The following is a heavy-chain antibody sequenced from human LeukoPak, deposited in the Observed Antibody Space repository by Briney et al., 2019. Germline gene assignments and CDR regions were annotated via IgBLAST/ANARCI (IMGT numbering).Heavy chain of an antibody. V-gene: IGHV3-48*03. Sequence: GGSLRLSCAASGSTFSSYEMNWVRQAPGKGLEWVSYISSSGSTIYYADSVKGRFTISRDNAKNSLYLQMNSLRAEDTAVYYCARGRSSSWYEFLDNWFDPWGQGTLVTVSS. CDR1: GSTFSSYE. D-gene: IGHD6-13*01. CDR3: ARGRSSSWYEFLDNWFDP. CDR2: ISSSGSTI. J-gene: IGHJ5*02.